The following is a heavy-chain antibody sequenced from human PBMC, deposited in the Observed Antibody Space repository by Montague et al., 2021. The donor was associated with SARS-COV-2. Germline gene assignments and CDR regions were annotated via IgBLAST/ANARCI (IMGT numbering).Heavy chain of an antibody. J-gene: IGHJ3*02. CDR1: GGSITGYY. CDR3: VRDHPYGGPRGAYDI. CDR2: IYDGGAV. Sequence: SETLSLTCTVSGGSITGYYWSWLRRSPGKGLEWIANIYDGGAVNYNPSXXSRVTISTDTSKNQLSLKVNSVTAADTAVYYCVRDHPYGGPRGAYDIWGQGTVVTVSS. V-gene: IGHV4-59*01. D-gene: IGHD4-23*01.